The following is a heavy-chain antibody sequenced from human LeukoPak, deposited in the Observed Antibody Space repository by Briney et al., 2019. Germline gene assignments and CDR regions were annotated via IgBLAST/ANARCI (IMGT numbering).Heavy chain of an antibody. Sequence: PSETLSLTCAVYGGSFSGYYWSWIRQPPGKGLEWIGEINHSGSTNYNPSLKSRVTISVDTSKNQFSLKLSSVAAADTAVYYCARTPGFKGLEPNPFDYWGQGTLVTVSS. CDR1: GGSFSGYY. CDR3: ARTPGFKGLEPNPFDY. D-gene: IGHD1-1*01. J-gene: IGHJ4*02. V-gene: IGHV4-34*01. CDR2: INHSGST.